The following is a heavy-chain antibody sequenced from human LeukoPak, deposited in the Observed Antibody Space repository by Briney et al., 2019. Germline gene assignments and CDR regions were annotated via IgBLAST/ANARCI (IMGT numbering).Heavy chain of an antibody. CDR1: GFTVSSNY. CDR3: ARDLLTYDFWSGYGY. Sequence: TGGSLRLSCAASGFTVSSNYMSWVRQAPGKGLEWVSVIYSGGSTYYADSVKGRFTISRDNSKNTLYLQMNSLRAEDTAVYYCARDLLTYDFWSGYGYWGQGTLVTVPS. J-gene: IGHJ4*02. D-gene: IGHD3-3*01. V-gene: IGHV3-66*02. CDR2: IYSGGST.